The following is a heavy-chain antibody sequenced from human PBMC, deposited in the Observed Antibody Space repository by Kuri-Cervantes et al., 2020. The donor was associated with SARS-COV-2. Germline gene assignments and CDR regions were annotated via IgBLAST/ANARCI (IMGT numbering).Heavy chain of an antibody. D-gene: IGHD1-26*01. Sequence: GESLKISCAASGFTFSSYGMHWVRQAPGKGLEWVAVISYDGSNKYYADSVKGRFTISRDNSKNTLYLQMNSLRAEDTAVYYCATTSGSYYNGAFDYWGQGTLVTVSS. CDR1: GFTFSSYG. CDR2: ISYDGSNK. V-gene: IGHV3-30*03. J-gene: IGHJ4*02. CDR3: ATTSGSYYNGAFDY.